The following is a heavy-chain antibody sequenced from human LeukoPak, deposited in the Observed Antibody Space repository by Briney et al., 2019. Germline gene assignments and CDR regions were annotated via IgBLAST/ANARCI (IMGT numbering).Heavy chain of an antibody. Sequence: QPGGSLRLSCAASGFTFSSYWMHWVRQAPGKGLVWVSRINSDGSSTSYADSVKGRFTISRDNAKNTLYLQMNSLRAEDTAVYYCARVGNYYGDYEYFDYRGQGTLVTVSS. V-gene: IGHV3-74*01. J-gene: IGHJ4*02. CDR1: GFTFSSYW. CDR3: ARVGNYYGDYEYFDY. CDR2: INSDGSST. D-gene: IGHD4-17*01.